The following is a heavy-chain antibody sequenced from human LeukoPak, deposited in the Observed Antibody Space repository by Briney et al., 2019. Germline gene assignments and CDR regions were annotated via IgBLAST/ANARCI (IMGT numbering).Heavy chain of an antibody. V-gene: IGHV1-2*02. J-gene: IGHJ5*02. D-gene: IGHD6-19*01. CDR3: ATHQGDSSGWENWFDP. CDR2: INPNSGGT. Sequence: ASVTVSCTASGYTFTGYYMHWVRPAPGQGLAWMGWINPNSGGTNYAQKFQGRVTITADESTSTAYMELSSLRSEDTAVYYCATHQGDSSGWENWFDPWGQGTLVTVSS. CDR1: GYTFTGYY.